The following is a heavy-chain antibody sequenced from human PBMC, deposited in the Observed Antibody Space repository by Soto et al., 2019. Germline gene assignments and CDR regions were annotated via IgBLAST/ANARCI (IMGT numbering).Heavy chain of an antibody. CDR1: GGTFSNYT. J-gene: IGHJ4*02. CDR2: IIPILDIA. D-gene: IGHD4-17*01. CDR3: ARDVGLGPVTVSTHVDY. V-gene: IGHV1-69*08. Sequence: QVPLVQSGAEVKKPGSSVKVSCKASGGTFSNYTITWVRQAPGQGLEWMGRIIPILDIANYATKFQGRVTITADKATSTAYMELSSLRSEDTAVYYCARDVGLGPVTVSTHVDYWGQGTLVIFSS.